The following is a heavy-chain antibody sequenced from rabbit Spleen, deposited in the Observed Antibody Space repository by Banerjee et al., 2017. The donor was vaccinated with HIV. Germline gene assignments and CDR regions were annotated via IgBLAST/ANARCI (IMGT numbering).Heavy chain of an antibody. CDR3: ARDTSSSFSSYGMDL. Sequence: QSLEESGGGLVQPEGSLTLTCTASGFSFSSSYDMSWVRQAPGKGLEWIGFIEAGSSGFTYFASWAKCRFTISKTSSTTVTLQMTSLTAADTATYFCARDTSSSFSSYGMDLWGQGTLVTVS. J-gene: IGHJ6*01. CDR2: IEAGSSGFT. V-gene: IGHV1S40*01. CDR1: GFSFSSSYD. D-gene: IGHD1-1*01.